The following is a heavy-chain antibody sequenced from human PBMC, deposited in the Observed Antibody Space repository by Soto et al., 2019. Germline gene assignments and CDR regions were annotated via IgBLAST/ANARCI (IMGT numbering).Heavy chain of an antibody. CDR3: ARVTSSWGLVSYSDH. J-gene: IGHJ4*02. D-gene: IGHD6-13*01. Sequence: PSETLSLTCTVSGGSVSSGSYYWSWIRQPPGKGLECVGYIYYSGSTNYNPSLKSRVTISVDTSKNQFSLKLSSVTAADTAVYYCARVTSSWGLVSYSDHWGQGTLVNVSS. V-gene: IGHV4-61*01. CDR2: IYYSGST. CDR1: GGSVSSGSYY.